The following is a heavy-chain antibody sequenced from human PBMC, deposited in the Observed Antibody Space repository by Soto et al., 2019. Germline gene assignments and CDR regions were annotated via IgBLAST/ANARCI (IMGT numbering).Heavy chain of an antibody. CDR3: ARDIIEYSSGYNYYYGMDV. Sequence: QVQLVQSGAEVKKPGASVKVSCKASGYTFTSYAMHWVRQAPGQRLEWMGWINAGNGNTKYSQKFQGRVTITRDTSASTAYMELSSLRSEDTAVYYCARDIIEYSSGYNYYYGMDVWGQGTTVTVSS. J-gene: IGHJ6*02. CDR2: INAGNGNT. D-gene: IGHD6-19*01. CDR1: GYTFTSYA. V-gene: IGHV1-3*01.